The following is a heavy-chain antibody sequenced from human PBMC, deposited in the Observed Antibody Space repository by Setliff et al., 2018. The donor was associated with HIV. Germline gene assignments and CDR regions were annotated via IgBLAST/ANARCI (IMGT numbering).Heavy chain of an antibody. CDR1: GGSVNDFY. CDR2: IHSSGST. D-gene: IGHD2-21*02. V-gene: IGHV4-4*09. CDR3: ATLDHSGGNFLAY. Sequence: PSETLSLTCTVSGGSVNDFYCNWIRQPPGKGPEWIGYIHSSGSTIYNPSLESRITISLDTSKEQFSLELSSATAADTAVYYCATLDHSGGNFLAYWGQGSLVTVSS. J-gene: IGHJ4*02.